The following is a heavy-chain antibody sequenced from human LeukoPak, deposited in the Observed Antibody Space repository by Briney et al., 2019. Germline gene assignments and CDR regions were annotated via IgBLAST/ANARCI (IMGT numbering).Heavy chain of an antibody. V-gene: IGHV3-23*01. CDR2: VAPAGST. J-gene: IGHJ6*02. CDR3: ARARTVVNHYYGMDV. D-gene: IGHD4-23*01. Sequence: GGSLRLSCAASGFTFADFGLSWVRLAPGRGLEWVSTVAPAGSTSFADSVKGRFSISRDNSKNTLYLQMNSLRAEDTAVYYCARARTVVNHYYGMDVWGQGTTVTVSS. CDR1: GFTFADFG.